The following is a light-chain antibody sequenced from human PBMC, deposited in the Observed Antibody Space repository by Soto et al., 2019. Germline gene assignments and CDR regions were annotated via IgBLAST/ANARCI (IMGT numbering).Light chain of an antibody. Sequence: QSALTQPPSASGSPGQSVTISCTGTSSDVGAYNYVSWYQQLPGKAPKLIIYEVSKRPSGVPDRFSGSKSGNTASLTVSCLQAEDEADYYCTSYAGTYSFFYVFGTGTKVTVL. J-gene: IGLJ1*01. CDR3: TSYAGTYSFFYV. CDR2: EVS. CDR1: SSDVGAYNY. V-gene: IGLV2-8*01.